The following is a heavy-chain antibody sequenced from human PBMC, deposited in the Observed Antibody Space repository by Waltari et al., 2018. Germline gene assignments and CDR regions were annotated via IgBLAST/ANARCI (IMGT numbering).Heavy chain of an antibody. CDR3: ARDYPCSGGSCYKEDAFDI. V-gene: IGHV4-34*01. Sequence: QVQLQQWGAGLLKPSETLSLTCAVYGGSFSGYYWSWIRQPPGKGLAWIGEINHSGSTNYNPSLKSRVTISVDTSKNQFSLKLSSVTAAYTAVYYCARDYPCSGGSCYKEDAFDIWGQGTM. CDR2: INHSGST. J-gene: IGHJ3*02. D-gene: IGHD2-15*01. CDR1: GGSFSGYY.